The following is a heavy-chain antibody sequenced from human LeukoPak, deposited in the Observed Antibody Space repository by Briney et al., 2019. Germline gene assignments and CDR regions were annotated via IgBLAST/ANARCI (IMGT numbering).Heavy chain of an antibody. V-gene: IGHV3-23*01. CDR2: ITGTGSST. J-gene: IGHJ4*02. CDR3: AKISSSPLY. Sequence: GGSLRLSCAASGFSFSSYAMSWVRQAPGKGLEWVSGITGTGSSTYYADSVKGRFTISRDNSKNTLYLQMSGLRAEDTAIHYCAKISSSPLYWGQGTLVTVSS. D-gene: IGHD6-6*01. CDR1: GFSFSSYA.